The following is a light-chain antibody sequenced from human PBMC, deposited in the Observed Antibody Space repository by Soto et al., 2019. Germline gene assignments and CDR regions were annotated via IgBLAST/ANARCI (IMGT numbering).Light chain of an antibody. CDR3: QQYDTTPMYT. Sequence: EIVLTQSPATLSLSPGEGATVSCRASQSVSSHLAWYQQKRGQAPRLLIYDASSRASGIPARFSGRGSGTDFTLTISRLEPEDFAVYYCQQYDTTPMYTFGQGTKLEIK. CDR2: DAS. V-gene: IGKV3-11*01. J-gene: IGKJ2*01. CDR1: QSVSSH.